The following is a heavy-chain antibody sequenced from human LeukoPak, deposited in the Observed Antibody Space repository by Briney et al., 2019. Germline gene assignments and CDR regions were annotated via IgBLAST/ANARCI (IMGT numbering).Heavy chain of an antibody. J-gene: IGHJ3*02. CDR3: ARGDYGDPDAFDI. D-gene: IGHD4-17*01. CDR2: IYSGGST. Sequence: VSVIYSGGSTYYADSVKGRFTVSRDNSKNTLYLQMNSLRAEDTAVYYCARGDYGDPDAFDIWGQGTMVTVSS. V-gene: IGHV3-66*01.